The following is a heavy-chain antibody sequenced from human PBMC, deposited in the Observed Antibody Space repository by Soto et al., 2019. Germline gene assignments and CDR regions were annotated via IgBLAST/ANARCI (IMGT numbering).Heavy chain of an antibody. CDR1: GFTFSSYS. D-gene: IGHD1-26*01. V-gene: IGHV3-23*01. CDR3: AKGLGSGSYAANDY. Sequence: GVSLRLSFAASGFTFSSYSMSWVRQAPGKGLEWVSAIRGSGDSTYYADSVKGRFTISRDNSENTLYLQMNSLRAEDTAVYYCAKGLGSGSYAANDYWGPGTLVTVSS. CDR2: IRGSGDST. J-gene: IGHJ4*02.